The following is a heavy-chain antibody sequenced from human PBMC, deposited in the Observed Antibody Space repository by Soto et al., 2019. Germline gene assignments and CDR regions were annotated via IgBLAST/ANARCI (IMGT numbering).Heavy chain of an antibody. V-gene: IGHV3-66*01. Sequence: RGSLNLSFASSGFTISSNYMNWVRQAPGKGLKRVSVIYSGGSTYYADSVKGRFTISRDNSKNTLYLQINSLRAEDTAVYYCARDRRMVSADRVRNYYHGMDVWGQGTTVPVS. CDR1: GFTISSNY. CDR3: ARDRRMVSADRVRNYYHGMDV. J-gene: IGHJ6*02. D-gene: IGHD2-8*01. CDR2: IYSGGST.